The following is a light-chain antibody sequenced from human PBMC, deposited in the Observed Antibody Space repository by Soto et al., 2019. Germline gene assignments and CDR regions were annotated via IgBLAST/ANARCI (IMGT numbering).Light chain of an antibody. V-gene: IGLV1-44*01. CDR1: RSNIGSNP. J-gene: IGLJ3*02. CDR3: ATWDAGMYGPV. CDR2: RDN. Sequence: QSVLTQPPSASGTPGQRVTISCSGSRSNIGSNPVQWYLQVPGTAPKLLIYRDNERPSGVPDRLSCAKSGTSASLAISGLQSADEDDYHCATWDAGMYGPVFGGGTKLTVL.